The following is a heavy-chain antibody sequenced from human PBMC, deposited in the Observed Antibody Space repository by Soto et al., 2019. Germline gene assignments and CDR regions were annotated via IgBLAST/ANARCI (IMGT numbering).Heavy chain of an antibody. D-gene: IGHD2-2*01. CDR1: GYTFTSYD. Sequence: ASVKVSCKASGYTFTSYDISWVRQAPGQGLEWMGWISPYNGNTNCTQNLQGRVTMTTDTSTSTAYMELRSLRSDDTAVYYCARDLSDCISASCYGDNWFDTWG. CDR2: ISPYNGNT. CDR3: ARDLSDCISASCYGDNWFDT. J-gene: IGHJ5*01. V-gene: IGHV1-18*01.